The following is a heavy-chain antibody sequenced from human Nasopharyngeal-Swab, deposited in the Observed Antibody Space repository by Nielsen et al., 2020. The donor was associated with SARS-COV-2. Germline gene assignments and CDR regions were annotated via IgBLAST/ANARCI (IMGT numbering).Heavy chain of an antibody. CDR3: AKTGGPPVYDYVWGSYPSYYFDY. J-gene: IGHJ4*02. D-gene: IGHD3-16*02. Sequence: WIRQPPGKGLEWIGSIYYSGSTYYNPSLKSRVTISVDTSKNQFSLKLSSVTAADTAVYYCAKTGGPPVYDYVWGSYPSYYFDYWGQGTLVTVSS. V-gene: IGHV4-39*01. CDR2: IYYSGST.